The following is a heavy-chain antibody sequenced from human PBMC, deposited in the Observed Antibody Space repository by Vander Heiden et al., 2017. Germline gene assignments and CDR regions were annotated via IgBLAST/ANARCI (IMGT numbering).Heavy chain of an antibody. J-gene: IGHJ3*02. Sequence: QVQLVESGGGVVQPGRSLRLSCAASGFPFSSYGLHWFPQAPGKGLEWVAVIWYDGSNKYYADSVKGRFTISRDNSKNTLYLQMNSLRAEDTAVYYCARGEWEPAGFDIWGQGTMVTVSS. CDR3: ARGEWEPAGFDI. CDR1: GFPFSSYG. CDR2: IWYDGSNK. D-gene: IGHD1-26*01. V-gene: IGHV3-33*01.